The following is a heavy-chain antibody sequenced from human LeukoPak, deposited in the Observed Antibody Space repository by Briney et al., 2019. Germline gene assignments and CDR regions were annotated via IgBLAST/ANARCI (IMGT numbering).Heavy chain of an antibody. CDR3: AKGISVWYGDYVDY. D-gene: IGHD3-10*01. Sequence: GGSLRLSCAASGFIFSSYAMSWVRQAPGKGLEWVSAISGSGGSTYYADSVKGRFTISRDNSKNTLYLQMNSLRAEDTAVYYCAKGISVWYGDYVDYWGQGTLVTVSS. V-gene: IGHV3-23*01. CDR1: GFIFSSYA. CDR2: ISGSGGST. J-gene: IGHJ4*02.